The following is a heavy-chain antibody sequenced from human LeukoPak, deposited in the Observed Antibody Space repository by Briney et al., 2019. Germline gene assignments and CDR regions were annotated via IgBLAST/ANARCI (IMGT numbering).Heavy chain of an antibody. J-gene: IGHJ6*03. V-gene: IGHV4-34*01. D-gene: IGHD3-10*01. Sequence: PSETLSLTCVVSGGSLSGYYWSWIRQPPGKGLEWIGEINNSGSTNYNPSLKSRVTISVDTSKNQFSLKLSSVTAADTAVYYCVTMVRGSGYYYYMDVWGKGTTVTISS. CDR1: GGSLSGYY. CDR2: INNSGST. CDR3: VTMVRGSGYYYYMDV.